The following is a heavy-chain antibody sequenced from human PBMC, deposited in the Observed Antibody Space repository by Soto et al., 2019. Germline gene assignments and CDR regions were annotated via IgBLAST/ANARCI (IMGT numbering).Heavy chain of an antibody. D-gene: IGHD3-10*01. CDR3: AREGNYHEF. Sequence: GGSLRLSCETSGFTFRIYAMIWGRQAPGKGLEWVSSISISGTYLHYADSVEGRFTISRDDAKNSVYLQMNSLRPDDTAVYYCAREGNYHEFWGQGTLVTVSS. CDR1: GFTFRIYA. J-gene: IGHJ4*02. V-gene: IGHV3-21*01. CDR2: ISISGTYL.